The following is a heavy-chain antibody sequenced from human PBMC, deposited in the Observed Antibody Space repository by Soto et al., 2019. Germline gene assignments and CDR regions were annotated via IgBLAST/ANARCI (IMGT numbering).Heavy chain of an antibody. CDR1: GYSFTSYW. J-gene: IGHJ6*02. CDR3: AAVVAATQAYGMDV. CDR2: IDPSDSYT. V-gene: IGHV5-10-1*01. D-gene: IGHD2-15*01. Sequence: PGESLKISCKGSGYSFTSYWISWVRQMPGKGLEWMGRIDPSDSYTNYSPSFQGHVTISADKSISTAYLQWSSLKASDTAMYYCAAVVAATQAYGMDVWGQGTTVTVSS.